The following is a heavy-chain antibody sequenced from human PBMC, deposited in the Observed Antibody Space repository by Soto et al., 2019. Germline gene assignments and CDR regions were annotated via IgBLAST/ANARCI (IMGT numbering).Heavy chain of an antibody. CDR2: ISGSGGST. CDR1: GFTFSSYA. J-gene: IGHJ4*02. CDR3: AKDLLVQLERRSDIDY. Sequence: EVQLLESGGGLVQPGGSLRLSCAASGFTFSSYAISWVRQAPGKGLEWVSAISGSGGSTYYADSVKGRFTISRDNSKNTLYLQMNSLRAEDTAVYYCAKDLLVQLERRSDIDYWGQGTLVTVSS. D-gene: IGHD1-1*01. V-gene: IGHV3-23*01.